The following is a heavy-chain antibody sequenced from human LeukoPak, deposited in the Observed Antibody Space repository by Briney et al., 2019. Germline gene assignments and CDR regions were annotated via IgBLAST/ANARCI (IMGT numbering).Heavy chain of an antibody. J-gene: IGHJ3*02. Sequence: SETLSLTCTVSGGSISSYYWSWIRQPPGKGLEWIGYIYYSGSTNYNPSLKSRVTISVDTSKNQFSLKLSSVTAADTAVYYCARAPPYYYDSNAIGLDAFDIWGQGTMVTVSS. CDR2: IYYSGST. CDR1: GGSISSYY. V-gene: IGHV4-59*01. D-gene: IGHD3-22*01. CDR3: ARAPPYYYDSNAIGLDAFDI.